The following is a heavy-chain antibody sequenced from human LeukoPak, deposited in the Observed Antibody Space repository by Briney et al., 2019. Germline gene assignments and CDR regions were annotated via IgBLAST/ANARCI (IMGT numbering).Heavy chain of an antibody. D-gene: IGHD6-13*01. J-gene: IGHJ4*02. CDR1: GFTFSSYE. CDR3: ARESVQLDLDY. V-gene: IGHV3-48*03. Sequence: GGSLRLSCAASGFTFSSYEMNWVRQAPGKGLEWVSYISSSGSTIYYADSVKGRFTISRDNAKNSLYLQMNSLRAEDTAVYYCARESVQLDLDYWGQGTLVTVSS. CDR2: ISSSGSTI.